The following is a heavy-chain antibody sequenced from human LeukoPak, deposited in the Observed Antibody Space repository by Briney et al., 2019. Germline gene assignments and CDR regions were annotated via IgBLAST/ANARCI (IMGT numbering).Heavy chain of an antibody. V-gene: IGHV1-2*02. J-gene: IGHJ5*02. CDR2: INPNGGGT. Sequence: GASVKVSCKTSGYSFTDYYMHWARQAPGQGLEWMGWINPNGGGTSSAQKFQGRVTMTRDTSITTVYMEVSWLTSDDTAIYYCARADRLDGGPYLIGPWGQGTLVTVSS. D-gene: IGHD2-21*01. CDR1: GYSFTDYY. CDR3: ARADRLDGGPYLIGP.